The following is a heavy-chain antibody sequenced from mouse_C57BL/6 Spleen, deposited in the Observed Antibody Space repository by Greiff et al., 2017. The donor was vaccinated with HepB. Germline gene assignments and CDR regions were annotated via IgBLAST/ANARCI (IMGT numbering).Heavy chain of an antibody. CDR3: ATFTTVVAGDFDY. CDR1: GYSFTGYY. CDR2: INPSTGGT. V-gene: IGHV1-42*01. J-gene: IGHJ2*01. Sequence: VHVKQSGPELVKPGASVKISCKASGYSFTGYYMNWVKQSPEKSLEWIGEINPSTGGTTYNQKFKAKATLTVDKSSITAYMQLKSLTSEDSAVYYCATFTTVVAGDFDYWGQGTTLTVSS. D-gene: IGHD1-1*01.